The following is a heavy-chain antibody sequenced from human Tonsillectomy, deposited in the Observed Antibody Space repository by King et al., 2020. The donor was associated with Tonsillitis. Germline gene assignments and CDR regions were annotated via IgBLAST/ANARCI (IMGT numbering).Heavy chain of an antibody. J-gene: IGHJ5*02. CDR2: IYANGST. V-gene: IGHV4-4*07. D-gene: IGHD3-22*01. Sequence: VQLQESGPGLVKPSETLSLTCTVSGDSISTYFWTWIRRPAGKGLEWIGRIYANGSTNYNPSLKSRVIISVDTSKNLFSLKLTSMTAADTGMYYCARESHEVYYDGSVYYGSDWFDPWGRGTLVTVFS. CDR3: ARESHEVYYDGSVYYGSDWFDP. CDR1: GDSISTYF.